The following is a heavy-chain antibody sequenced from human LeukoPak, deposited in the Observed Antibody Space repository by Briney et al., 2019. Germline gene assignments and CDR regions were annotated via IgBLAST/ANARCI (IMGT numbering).Heavy chain of an antibody. V-gene: IGHV1-2*04. CDR2: INPNSGGT. Sequence: ASVKVSCKASGYTFTGYYMHWVRQAPGQGLEWMGWINPNSGGTNYAQKFQGWVTTTRDTSISTAYMELSRLRSDDTAVYYCARAVGGYYGSGTEDPFDPWGREPWSPSPQ. J-gene: IGHJ5*02. D-gene: IGHD3-10*01. CDR1: GYTFTGYY. CDR3: ARAVGGYYGSGTEDPFDP.